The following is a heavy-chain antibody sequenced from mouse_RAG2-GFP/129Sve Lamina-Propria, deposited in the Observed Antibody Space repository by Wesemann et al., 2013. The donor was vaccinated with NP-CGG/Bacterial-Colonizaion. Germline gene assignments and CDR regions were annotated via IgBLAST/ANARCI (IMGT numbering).Heavy chain of an antibody. J-gene: IGHJ4*01. V-gene: IGHV1-9*01. D-gene: IGHD4-1*01. CDR2: ILPGSGST. CDR3: AREARTGYYAMDY. CDR1: GYTFTSYT. Sequence: QVQLQQSGAELARPGASVKMSCKASGYTFTSYTMHWVKQRPGHGLEWIGEILPGSGSTNYNEKFKGKATFTADTSSNTAYMQLSSLTSEDTAIYYCAREARTGYYAMDYWGQGTSVTVSS.